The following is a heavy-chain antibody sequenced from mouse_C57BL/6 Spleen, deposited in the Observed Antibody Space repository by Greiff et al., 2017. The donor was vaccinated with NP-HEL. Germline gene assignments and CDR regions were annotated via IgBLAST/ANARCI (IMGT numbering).Heavy chain of an antibody. CDR3: EGSSYSNAMDY. V-gene: IGHV4-1*01. J-gene: IGHJ4*01. CDR1: GIDFSRYW. D-gene: IGHD1-1*01. CDR2: INPDSSTI. Sequence: EVKLQESGGGLVQPGGSLKLSCAASGIDFSRYWMSWVRRAPGKGLEWIGEINPDSSTINYAPSLKDKFIISRDNAKNTLYLQMSKVRSEDTALYYCEGSSYSNAMDYWGQGTSVTVSS.